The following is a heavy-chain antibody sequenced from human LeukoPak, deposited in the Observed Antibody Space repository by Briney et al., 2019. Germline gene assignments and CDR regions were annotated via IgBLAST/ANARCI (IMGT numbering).Heavy chain of an antibody. CDR3: AKYTGYYFDY. J-gene: IGHJ4*02. D-gene: IGHD2-2*02. Sequence: PGGSLRLSCAASGFTFSSNWMSWVRQAPGKGLEWLAKIKQDGSETCHMDSVKGRFTISRDNAKNPLYLQMNSLRAEDTAVYYCAKYTGYYFDYWGQGILVTVPS. CDR2: IKQDGSET. V-gene: IGHV3-7*01. CDR1: GFTFSSNW.